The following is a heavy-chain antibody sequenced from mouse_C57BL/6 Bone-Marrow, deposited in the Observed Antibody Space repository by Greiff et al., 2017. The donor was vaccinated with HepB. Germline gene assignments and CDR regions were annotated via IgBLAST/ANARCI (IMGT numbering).Heavy chain of an antibody. V-gene: IGHV1-69*01. CDR2: IDPSDSYT. D-gene: IGHD4-1*01. J-gene: IGHJ2*01. Sequence: QVQLQQPGAELVMPGASVKLSCKASGYTFTSYWMHWVKQRPGQGLEWIGEIDPSDSYTNYNQKFKGKSTLTVDKSSSTAYMQLSSLTSEDSAVYYCARPGYYFDYWGKGTTLTVAS. CDR3: ARPGYYFDY. CDR1: GYTFTSYW.